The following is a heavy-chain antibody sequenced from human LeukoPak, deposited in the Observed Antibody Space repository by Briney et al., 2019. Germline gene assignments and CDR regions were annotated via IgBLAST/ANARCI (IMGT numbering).Heavy chain of an antibody. CDR1: AYTFTDYY. J-gene: IGHJ4*02. V-gene: IGHV1-46*01. CDR3: ARGTLRYFDF. CDR2: INPSGGRT. Sequence: ASVKVSCKASAYTFTDYYIHWVRQAPGQGPEWMGVINPSGGRTTSYAQKIQGRVTMTRDTSMSTVNMELSSLRSEDTAVCYCARGTLRYFDFWGQGTLVTVSS. D-gene: IGHD3-9*01.